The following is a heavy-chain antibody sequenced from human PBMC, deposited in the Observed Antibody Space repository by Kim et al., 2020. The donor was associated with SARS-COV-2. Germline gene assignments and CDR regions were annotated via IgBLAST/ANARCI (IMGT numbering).Heavy chain of an antibody. V-gene: IGHV1-24*01. CDR1: GYTLIELS. D-gene: IGHD2-21*02. Sequence: ASVKVSCKVSGYTLIELSMHWVRQAPGKGLEWMGGFDPEDGETIYAQKFQGRVTMTEDTSTDTAYMELSSLRSEDTAVYYCATTSAYCGGDCYTNWFDPWGQGALVTVCS. J-gene: IGHJ5*02. CDR2: FDPEDGET. CDR3: ATTSAYCGGDCYTNWFDP.